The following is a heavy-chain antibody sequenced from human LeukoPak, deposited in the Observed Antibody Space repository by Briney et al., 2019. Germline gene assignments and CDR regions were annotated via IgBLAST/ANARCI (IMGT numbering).Heavy chain of an antibody. D-gene: IGHD3-10*01. V-gene: IGHV4-39*02. Sequence: PSETLSLTCTVSGGSIRSSSSYWGWIRQAPGKGLEWIGSIYYSGSTYYNPSLKSRVTISVDTSKNQFSLKVRSVTAADTAVYYCARDRMGVRAFDYWGQGTLVTVSS. CDR2: IYYSGST. J-gene: IGHJ4*02. CDR3: ARDRMGVRAFDY. CDR1: GGSIRSSSSY.